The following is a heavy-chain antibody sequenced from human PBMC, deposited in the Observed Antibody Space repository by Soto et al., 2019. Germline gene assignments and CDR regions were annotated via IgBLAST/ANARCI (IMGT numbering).Heavy chain of an antibody. D-gene: IGHD4-17*01. Sequence: EVQLVESGGGLVQPGGSLRLSCEASGFSFSSYSMNWVRQAPGKGLEWLSYVKSSGTNIYYADSVKGRFTVSRDNGKNSLYLQMNSLRDEDTAVYFCARDTDYGDAFDIWGQGTLVIVSA. J-gene: IGHJ3*02. V-gene: IGHV3-48*02. CDR1: GFSFSSYS. CDR3: ARDTDYGDAFDI. CDR2: VKSSGTNI.